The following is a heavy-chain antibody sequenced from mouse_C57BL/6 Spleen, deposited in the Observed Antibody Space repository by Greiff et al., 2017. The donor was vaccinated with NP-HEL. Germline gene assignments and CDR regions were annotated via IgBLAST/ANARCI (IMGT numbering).Heavy chain of an antibody. CDR1: GYTFTSYW. J-gene: IGHJ4*01. D-gene: IGHD2-5*01. Sequence: QVQLKQPGAELVKPGASVKLSCKASGYTFTSYWMHWVKQRPGRGLEWIGRIDPNSGGTKYNEKFKSKATLTVDKPSSTAYMQLSSLTSEDSAVYYCAPAYYSNFYAMDYWGQGTSVTVSS. CDR2: IDPNSGGT. CDR3: APAYYSNFYAMDY. V-gene: IGHV1-72*01.